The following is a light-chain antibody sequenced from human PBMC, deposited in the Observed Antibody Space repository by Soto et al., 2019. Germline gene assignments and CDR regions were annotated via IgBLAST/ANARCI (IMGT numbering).Light chain of an antibody. CDR2: DTS. CDR1: QRIGRF. V-gene: IGKV3-11*01. CDR3: QDHNTLSIT. J-gene: IGKJ5*01. Sequence: EIVLTQSPGTLSLSPGERATLSCRTNQRIGRFLAWYQQRPGQAPRLLVYDTSSRSTDIPSRFSGSGSGTDFKLTISSLEPEDFAVYYCQDHNTLSITFGQGTRVEIK.